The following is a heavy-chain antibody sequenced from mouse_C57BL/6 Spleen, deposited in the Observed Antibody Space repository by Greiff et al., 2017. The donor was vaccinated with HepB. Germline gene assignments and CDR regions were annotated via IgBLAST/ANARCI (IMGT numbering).Heavy chain of an antibody. Sequence: QVQLQQSGPELVKPGASVKISCKASGYTFTDYYINWVKQRPGQGLEWIGWIFPGSGSTYYNEKFKGKATLTVDKSSSTAYMLLSSLTSEDSAVYFCARRDDGYYHGFYFDYWGQGTTLTVSS. CDR3: ARRDDGYYHGFYFDY. CDR2: IFPGSGST. V-gene: IGHV1-75*01. J-gene: IGHJ2*01. D-gene: IGHD2-3*01. CDR1: GYTFTDYY.